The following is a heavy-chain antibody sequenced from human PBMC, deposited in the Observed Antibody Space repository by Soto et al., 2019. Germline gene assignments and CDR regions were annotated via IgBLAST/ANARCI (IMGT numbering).Heavy chain of an antibody. Sequence: ASVKVSCKASGYTFTSYGISWVRQAPGQGLEWMGWISAYNGNTNYAQKLQGRVTMTTDTSTSTAYMELRSLRSDDTAVYYCARDLYIADRTRGVNWFDPWGQGTLVTVSS. D-gene: IGHD6-6*01. J-gene: IGHJ5*02. CDR3: ARDLYIADRTRGVNWFDP. CDR1: GYTFTSYG. V-gene: IGHV1-18*04. CDR2: ISAYNGNT.